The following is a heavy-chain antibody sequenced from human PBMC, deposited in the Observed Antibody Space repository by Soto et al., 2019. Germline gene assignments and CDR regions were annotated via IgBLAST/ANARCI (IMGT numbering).Heavy chain of an antibody. Sequence: QVQLVQSGGGVVQPGRSLRLSCAASGFAFNTYGLHWVRQAPGKGLEWVAGISFDGGKQYYADSLKGRFTISRDKSNNPIYLQMNRLGAEDTTTYYCAKVSSVTAAGSGGVCDPWGQGTLVIVSS. CDR2: ISFDGGKQ. J-gene: IGHJ5*02. CDR1: GFAFNTYG. CDR3: AKVSSVTAAGSGGVCDP. D-gene: IGHD1-26*01. V-gene: IGHV3-30*18.